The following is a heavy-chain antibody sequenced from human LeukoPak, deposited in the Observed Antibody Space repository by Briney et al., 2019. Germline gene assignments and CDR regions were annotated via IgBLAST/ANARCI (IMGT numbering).Heavy chain of an antibody. V-gene: IGHV4-34*01. CDR1: GGSFSGYY. Sequence: SETLSLTCAVYGGSFSGYYWSWIRQPPGKGLEWIGEINHSGSTNYNPSLKSRVTISVDTSKNQFSLKLSSVTAADTAVYYCARECIGDTMVRGVSPPYYYYYMDVWGKGTTVTVSS. D-gene: IGHD3-10*01. CDR2: INHSGST. J-gene: IGHJ6*03. CDR3: ARECIGDTMVRGVSPPYYYYYMDV.